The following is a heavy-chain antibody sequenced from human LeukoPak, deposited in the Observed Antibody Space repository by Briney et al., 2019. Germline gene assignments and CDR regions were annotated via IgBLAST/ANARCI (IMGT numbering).Heavy chain of an antibody. V-gene: IGHV1-2*02. D-gene: IGHD3-3*01. CDR1: GYTFTVYY. CDR3: ATSFWSGYPSNWFDP. J-gene: IGHJ5*02. CDR2: INPNSGGT. Sequence: GTSVKVSCKASGYTFTVYYMHWVRQAPGQGLEWMGWINPNSGGTNYAQKFQGRATMTEDTSTDTAYMELSSLRSEDTAVYYCATSFWSGYPSNWFDPWGQGTLVTVSS.